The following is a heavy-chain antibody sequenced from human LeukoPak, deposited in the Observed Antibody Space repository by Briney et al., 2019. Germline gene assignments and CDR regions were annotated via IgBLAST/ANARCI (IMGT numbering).Heavy chain of an antibody. D-gene: IGHD3-3*01. Sequence: GGSLRLSCAASGFSFNTYAMSWVRQAPGKELEWVSAISGSGDRTSYADSVKGRFTISRATSKNTMYLQLNTLRAADPAVYYCARDATDQFLEGFLLSGIDYWGQGTMVTVSS. CDR3: ARDATDQFLEGFLLSGIDY. J-gene: IGHJ4*02. V-gene: IGHV3-23*01. CDR2: ISGSGDRT. CDR1: GFSFNTYA.